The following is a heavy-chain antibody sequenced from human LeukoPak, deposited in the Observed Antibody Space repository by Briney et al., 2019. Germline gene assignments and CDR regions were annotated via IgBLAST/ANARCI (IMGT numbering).Heavy chain of an antibody. Sequence: ASVKVSCKASGYTFTSYDINWVRQAPGQGLEWMGWISAYNGNTNYAQKLQGRVTMTTDTSTSTAYMELRSLRSDDTAVYYCARDVKALTDCSSTSCYLYWGQGTLVTVSS. D-gene: IGHD2-2*01. V-gene: IGHV1-18*01. J-gene: IGHJ4*02. CDR1: GYTFTSYD. CDR3: ARDVKALTDCSSTSCYLY. CDR2: ISAYNGNT.